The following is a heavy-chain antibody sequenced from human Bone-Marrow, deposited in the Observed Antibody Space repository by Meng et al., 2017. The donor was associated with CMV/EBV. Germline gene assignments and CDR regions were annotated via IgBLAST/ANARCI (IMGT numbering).Heavy chain of an antibody. J-gene: IGHJ6*02. Sequence: SETLSLTCTVSGGSISSSSYYWGWIRQPPGKGLEWIGSIYYSGSTSYNPSLKSRVTISVDTSKNQFSLKLSSVTAADTTVYYCAREGPAAISRGGYYYYGMDVWGQGTTVTVSS. CDR3: AREGPAAISRGGYYYYGMDV. CDR1: GGSISSSSYY. D-gene: IGHD2-2*02. CDR2: IYYSGST. V-gene: IGHV4-39*07.